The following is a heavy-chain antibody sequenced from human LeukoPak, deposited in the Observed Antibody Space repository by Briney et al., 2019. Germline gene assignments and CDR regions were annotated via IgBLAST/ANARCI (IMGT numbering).Heavy chain of an antibody. CDR2: INHSGST. CDR1: GGSFSGYY. Sequence: SETLSLTCAVYGGSFSGYYWSWVRQPPGKGLEWIGEINHSGSTNYNPSLKSRVTISVDTSKNQFSLKLSSVTAADTAVYYCARHLPNYDILSGYYRRSLGYFDHWGQGTLVTVSS. V-gene: IGHV4-34*01. J-gene: IGHJ4*02. D-gene: IGHD3-9*01. CDR3: ARHLPNYDILSGYYRRSLGYFDH.